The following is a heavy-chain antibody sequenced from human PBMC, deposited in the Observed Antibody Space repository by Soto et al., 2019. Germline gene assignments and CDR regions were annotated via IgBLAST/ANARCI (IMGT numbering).Heavy chain of an antibody. V-gene: IGHV1-69*12. CDR3: ARVTSHTFDP. Sequence: QVKLVQSGAEVKKPGSSVKVSCKASGGTFSSYAISWVRQAPGQGLEWMGGIIPIFGTANYALKCQGRVTTTADESTSTADMELSSLRPEDTAVYYCARVTSHTFDPWGQGTLVTVSS. J-gene: IGHJ5*02. CDR2: IIPIFGTA. CDR1: GGTFSSYA.